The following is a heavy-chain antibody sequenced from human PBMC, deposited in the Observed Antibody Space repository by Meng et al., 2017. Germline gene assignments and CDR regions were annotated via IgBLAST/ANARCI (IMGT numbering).Heavy chain of an antibody. CDR3: ARDCRWFDY. J-gene: IGHJ4*02. V-gene: IGHV3-33*01. D-gene: IGHD4-23*01. CDR1: GFTFSSYG. Sequence: GGSLRLSCAASGFTFSSYGMHWVRQAPGKGLEWVAVIWYDGSNKYSADSVKGRFTISRDNSKNTLYLKMNSLRAEDTAVYYCARDCRWFDYWGQGTLVTVSS. CDR2: IWYDGSNK.